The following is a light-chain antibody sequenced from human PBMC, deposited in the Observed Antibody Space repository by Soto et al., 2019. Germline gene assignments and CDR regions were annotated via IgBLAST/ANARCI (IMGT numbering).Light chain of an antibody. Sequence: DIQMTQAPSSLSAFVGDSVTITCRASQSVISYLTWYQQKPGNAPKLLVYAAISLQGGVPSRFSGSGTGTDFTLTITGLQPEDSATYYCQQNYRPPPTFGQGTKV. CDR1: QSVISY. CDR2: AAI. CDR3: QQNYRPPPT. J-gene: IGKJ1*01. V-gene: IGKV1-39*01.